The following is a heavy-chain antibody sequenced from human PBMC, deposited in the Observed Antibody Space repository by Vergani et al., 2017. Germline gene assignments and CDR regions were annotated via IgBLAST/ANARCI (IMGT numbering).Heavy chain of an antibody. CDR3: ARHYSGYYERSGFDY. CDR1: GGSISSSSYY. D-gene: IGHD3-22*01. Sequence: QLQLQESGPGLVKPSETLSLTCTVSGGSISSSSYYWGWIRQPPGKGLEWIGSIYYSGGTYYNPSLKSRVTISVDTSKNQFSLKLSSVTAADTAVYYCARHYSGYYERSGFDYWGQGTLVTVSS. CDR2: IYYSGGT. J-gene: IGHJ4*02. V-gene: IGHV4-39*01.